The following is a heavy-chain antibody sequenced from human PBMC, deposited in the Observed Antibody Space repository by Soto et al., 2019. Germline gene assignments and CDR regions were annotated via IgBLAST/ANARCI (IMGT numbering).Heavy chain of an antibody. D-gene: IGHD6-13*01. J-gene: IGHJ6*02. CDR2: ISSSSSTI. CDR1: GLTFSSYS. Sequence: GGSLRLSCAASGLTFSSYSMNWGRQAPGKGLEWVSYISSSSSTIYYADSVKGRFTISRDNAKNSLYLQMNSLRAEDTAVYYCARNHLAAVEYYYYYYGMDVWGQGTTVTVSS. V-gene: IGHV3-48*01. CDR3: ARNHLAAVEYYYYYYGMDV.